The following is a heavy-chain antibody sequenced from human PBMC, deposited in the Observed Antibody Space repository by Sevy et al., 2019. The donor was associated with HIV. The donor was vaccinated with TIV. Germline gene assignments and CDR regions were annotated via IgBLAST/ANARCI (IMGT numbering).Heavy chain of an antibody. CDR1: GGSISSGDYY. CDR3: VRDQYCSGGSCSIPN. D-gene: IGHD2-15*01. Sequence: SETLSLTCTVSGGSISSGDYYWSWIRQPPGKGLEWIGYIYYSGSTYYNSSLKSRVTISVDTSKNQFSLKLTSVTAADTAVYYCVRDQYCSGGSCSIPNWGQGTLVTVSS. J-gene: IGHJ4*02. CDR2: IYYSGST. V-gene: IGHV4-30-4*01.